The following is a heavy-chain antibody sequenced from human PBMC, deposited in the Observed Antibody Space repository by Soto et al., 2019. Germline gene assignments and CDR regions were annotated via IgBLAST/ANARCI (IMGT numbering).Heavy chain of an antibody. D-gene: IGHD3-22*01. CDR3: ARGDYRYDSSGN. CDR1: GASFSDCY. J-gene: IGHJ4*02. V-gene: IGHV4-34*01. Sequence: SETLSLTCAVYGASFSDCYWSWIRQPPGRGLEWIGEINHSGSTNYNPSLKSRVTISVDTSKNQFSLKLSSVTAADTAVYYCARGDYRYDSSGNWGQGTLVTVSS. CDR2: INHSGST.